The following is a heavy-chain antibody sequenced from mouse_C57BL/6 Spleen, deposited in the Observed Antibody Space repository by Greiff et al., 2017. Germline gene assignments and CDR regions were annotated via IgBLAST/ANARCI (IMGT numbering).Heavy chain of an antibody. CDR3: TIIHLSSDV. V-gene: IGHV14-4*01. D-gene: IGHD1-3*01. CDR1: GFHIKDAY. Sequence: VQLQQSGAELVRPGASVKLSCTASGFHIKDAYMHWVKQRPEQGLGWIGWIDPENGDTESASKLQGKATITAEPSSNTAYLQLSSLTSEDTAVYYCTIIHLSSDVWGTGTTVTVSS. J-gene: IGHJ1*03. CDR2: IDPENGDT.